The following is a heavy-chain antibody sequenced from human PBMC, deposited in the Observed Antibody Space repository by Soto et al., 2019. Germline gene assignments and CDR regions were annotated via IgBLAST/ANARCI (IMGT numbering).Heavy chain of an antibody. V-gene: IGHV4-30-2*01. CDR2: ICHCGST. CDR3: ARVPYP. CDR1: GASISSGGYS. J-gene: IGHJ5*02. Sequence: QLQLQESASGLVKPSQTLSLTCAVSGASISSGGYSWSWIRQPPGKGLAGIAYICHCGSTYHNPALESRVHISVDRTKDEFSLKLSSMTAADKAVYYCARVPYPGSQGTQITVSS.